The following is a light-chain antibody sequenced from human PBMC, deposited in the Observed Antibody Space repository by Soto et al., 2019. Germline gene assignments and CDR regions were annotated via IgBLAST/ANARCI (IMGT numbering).Light chain of an antibody. Sequence: EILMTQSPVTLSVSPGERATLSCRASQSVSSNLAWYQQKPGQASSLLIYGAFTRATGIPARFSGTGSGTEFTLNISSLQYEDFALYYCQQYNDWPLTFGQWTKVEI. V-gene: IGKV3-15*01. CDR3: QQYNDWPLT. CDR1: QSVSSN. J-gene: IGKJ1*01. CDR2: GAF.